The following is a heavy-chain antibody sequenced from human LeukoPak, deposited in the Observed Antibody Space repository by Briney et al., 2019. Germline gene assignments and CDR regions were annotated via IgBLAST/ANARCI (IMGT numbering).Heavy chain of an antibody. Sequence: SETLSLTCTVSGGSISSYYWSWIWQPPRKGLEWIGYIYYSGSTNYNPSLKSRVTISVDTSKNQFSLKLSSVTAADTAVYYCARNIPKYDSLDYWGQGTLVTVSS. V-gene: IGHV4-59*01. CDR3: ARNIPKYDSLDY. D-gene: IGHD3-3*01. CDR1: GGSISSYY. J-gene: IGHJ4*02. CDR2: IYYSGST.